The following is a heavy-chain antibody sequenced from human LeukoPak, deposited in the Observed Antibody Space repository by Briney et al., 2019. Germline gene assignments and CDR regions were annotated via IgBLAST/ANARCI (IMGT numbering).Heavy chain of an antibody. J-gene: IGHJ4*02. D-gene: IGHD3-22*01. V-gene: IGHV3-48*03. CDR1: GFTFSSYE. CDR2: ISSSGSTL. CDR3: ARDGDDSSGYYFPLWYFDY. Sequence: PRGSLRLSCAASGFTFSSYELNWVRQSPGKGLEWISYISSSGSTLYYADSVKGRFTISRDNAKNSLYLQMNSLRAEDTAVYYCARDGDDSSGYYFPLWYFDYWGQGALVTVSS.